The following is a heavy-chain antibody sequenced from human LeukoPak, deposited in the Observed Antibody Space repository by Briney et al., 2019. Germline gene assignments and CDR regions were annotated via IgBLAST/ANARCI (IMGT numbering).Heavy chain of an antibody. V-gene: IGHV3-30-3*01. J-gene: IGHJ4*02. D-gene: IGHD4-11*01. Sequence: TGGSLRLSCAASGLIFSTYAMHWVRQAPGRGLEWEAVISFDGSDKYYADSVQGRFTISRDNSKNTLYLQMNSLRVEDTAVYYCARSGGLQKFDYWGQGTLVTVSS. CDR3: ARSGGLQKFDY. CDR1: GLIFSTYA. CDR2: ISFDGSDK.